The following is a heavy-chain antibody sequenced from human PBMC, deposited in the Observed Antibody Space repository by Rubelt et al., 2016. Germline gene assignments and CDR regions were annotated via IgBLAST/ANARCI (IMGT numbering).Heavy chain of an antibody. CDR3: AKPQFEGPFDY. Sequence: QVQLVESGGGVVQPGRSLRLSCAASGFTFSSYGIHWVRQAPGKGLEWVAVISYDGSNKYYADSVKGRFTISRDNSKNTLYLQMNSLRAEDTVVYYCAKPQFEGPFDYWGQGTLVTVSS. J-gene: IGHJ4*02. D-gene: IGHD3-10*01. CDR1: GFTFSSYG. CDR2: ISYDGSNK. V-gene: IGHV3-30*18.